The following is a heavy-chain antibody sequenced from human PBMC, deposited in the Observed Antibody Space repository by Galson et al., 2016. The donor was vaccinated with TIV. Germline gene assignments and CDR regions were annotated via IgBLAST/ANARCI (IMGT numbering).Heavy chain of an antibody. V-gene: IGHV3-7*01. CDR2: LKQGDRVQ. CDR1: GFTFSGSW. CDR3: ARELHWSGRDY. Sequence: YLRLSCAASGFTFSGSWLSWVRQAPGKGLEWVAHLKQGDRVQYYVNSVKGRFTISRDNAKDSVYLQMNSLRAEDTAVYYCARELHWSGRDYWGQGTLVTVSS. D-gene: IGHD3-3*01. J-gene: IGHJ4*02.